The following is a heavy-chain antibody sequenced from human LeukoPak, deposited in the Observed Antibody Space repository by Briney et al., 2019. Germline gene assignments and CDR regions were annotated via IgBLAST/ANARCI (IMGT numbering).Heavy chain of an antibody. CDR2: IYTRGST. D-gene: IGHD3-16*01. J-gene: IGHJ3*02. V-gene: IGHV4-4*07. CDR3: VRGGSENRLGVAFDI. Sequence: SETLSLTCTVSGASISTYYWSWVRQPAGKGLEWIGRIYTRGSTNYNPSLKSRVTMSVDTSKNQVSLRLNSLTAADTAVYYCVRGGSENRLGVAFDIWGQGTMVTVSS. CDR1: GASISTYY.